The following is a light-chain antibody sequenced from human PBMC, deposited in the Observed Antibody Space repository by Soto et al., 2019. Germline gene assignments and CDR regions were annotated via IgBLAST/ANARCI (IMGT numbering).Light chain of an antibody. CDR3: ATWHDYFDV. V-gene: IGLV1-44*01. CDR2: TNN. CDR1: TSDIGTNA. J-gene: IGLJ1*01. Sequence: QAVLSQPPSASGTPGQRVTVSCSGSTSDIGTNAVNWFQHVPGTAPRLLIYTNNLRPSGVPDRFSASKSGTSASLAISGLQSEDEADYYCATWHDYFDVFGTGTKVTVL.